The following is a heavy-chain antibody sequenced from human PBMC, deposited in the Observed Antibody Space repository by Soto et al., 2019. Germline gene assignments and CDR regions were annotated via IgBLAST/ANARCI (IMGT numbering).Heavy chain of an antibody. CDR3: ARGKYYDFWSGSTLNWFDP. CDR1: GYTSTSYD. Sequence: QVQLVQSGAEVKKPGASVKVSCKASGYTSTSYDINWVRQATGQGLEWMGWMNPNSGNTGYAQKFQGRVTMTRNTSISTAYMELSSLRSEDTAVYYCARGKYYDFWSGSTLNWFDPWGQGTLVTVSS. CDR2: MNPNSGNT. J-gene: IGHJ5*02. V-gene: IGHV1-8*01. D-gene: IGHD3-3*01.